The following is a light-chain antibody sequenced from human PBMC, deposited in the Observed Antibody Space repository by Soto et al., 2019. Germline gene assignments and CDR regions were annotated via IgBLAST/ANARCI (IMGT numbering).Light chain of an antibody. CDR2: GAS. V-gene: IGKV3-15*01. Sequence: EILMTQSPDTLSVSPVEMVTLSCRASRTVSNRLAWYQHKPGQAPRRLISGASTGATGIPPRFRGSGSGTEFTLTGDNLQSEDIAIYYCQQYYHWPVTFGGGTKVEIK. J-gene: IGKJ4*01. CDR1: RTVSNR. CDR3: QQYYHWPVT.